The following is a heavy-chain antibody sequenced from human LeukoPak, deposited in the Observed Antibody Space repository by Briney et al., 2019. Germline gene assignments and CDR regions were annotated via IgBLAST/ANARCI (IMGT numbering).Heavy chain of an antibody. J-gene: IGHJ4*02. Sequence: ASVKVSCKASGYTFTGHYMHWVRQAPGQGLEWMGWINPNSGGTNYAQKFQGRVTMTRDTSISTAYMELSRLRSDDTAVYYCARESPYSSGWPYFDYWGQGTLVTVSS. CDR3: ARESPYSSGWPYFDY. V-gene: IGHV1-2*02. CDR1: GYTFTGHY. D-gene: IGHD6-19*01. CDR2: INPNSGGT.